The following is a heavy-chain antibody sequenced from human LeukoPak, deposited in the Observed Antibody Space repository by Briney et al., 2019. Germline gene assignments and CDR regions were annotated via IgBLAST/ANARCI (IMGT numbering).Heavy chain of an antibody. J-gene: IGHJ4*02. CDR3: ARAGGIQWYAFDY. D-gene: IGHD4-23*01. CDR1: GFTFTNFA. CDR2: ISGGGEHT. Sequence: GGSLRLSCAASGFTFTNFAMKWVRQAPGKGLEWVADISGGGEHTFYADSVKGRFIISRDNSKDTLHLQMNILRPEDTALYYCARAGGIQWYAFDYWGQGTLVTVSS. V-gene: IGHV3-23*01.